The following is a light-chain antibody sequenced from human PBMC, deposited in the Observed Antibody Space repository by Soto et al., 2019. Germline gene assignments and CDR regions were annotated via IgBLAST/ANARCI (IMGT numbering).Light chain of an antibody. CDR3: QSYDSSLSGHVV. V-gene: IGLV1-40*01. CDR1: SSNIGTGFD. J-gene: IGLJ2*01. CDR2: GNN. Sequence: QSVLTQPPSVSGARGQRVTISCTGSSSNIGTGFDVHWYQQLPGTAPKLLIYGNNNRPSGVPDRFSGSKSGTSASLAITGLQADDEADYYCQSYDSSLSGHVVFGGGTKVTVL.